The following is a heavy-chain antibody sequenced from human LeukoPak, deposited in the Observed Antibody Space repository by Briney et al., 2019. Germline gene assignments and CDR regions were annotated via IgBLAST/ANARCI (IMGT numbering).Heavy chain of an antibody. CDR3: ARDRDTAMVTSDWYFDL. J-gene: IGHJ2*01. CDR1: GGSISSYY. CDR2: IYYGGST. D-gene: IGHD5-18*01. V-gene: IGHV4-59*01. Sequence: PSETLSLTCTVSGGSISSYYWSWIRQPPGKGLEWIGYIYYGGSTNYNPSLKSRVTISVDTSKNQFSLKLSSVTAADTAVYYCARDRDTAMVTSDWYFDLWGRGTLVTVSS.